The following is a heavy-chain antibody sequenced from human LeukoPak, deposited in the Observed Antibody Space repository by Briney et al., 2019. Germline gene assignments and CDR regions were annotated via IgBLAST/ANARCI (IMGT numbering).Heavy chain of an antibody. CDR3: AKGDYDYVWGTPNY. CDR2: ISGSGGNT. Sequence: PGGSLRLSCAASGFTFSSYAMNWVRQAPGEGLEWVSAISGSGGNTYYADSVKGRFTISRDNSKNTLYLQMNSLRAEDTAVYYCAKGDYDYVWGTPNYWGQGTLVTVSS. V-gene: IGHV3-23*01. CDR1: GFTFSSYA. D-gene: IGHD3-16*01. J-gene: IGHJ4*02.